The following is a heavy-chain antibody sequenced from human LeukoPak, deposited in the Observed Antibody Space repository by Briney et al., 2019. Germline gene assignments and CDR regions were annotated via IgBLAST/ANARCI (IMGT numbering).Heavy chain of an antibody. CDR1: GFTFSNYG. V-gene: IGHV3-30*02. CDR2: IRYHGTNK. Sequence: GGSLRLSRAASGFTFSNYGMYWVRQAPGKGQEWVTFIRYHGTNKYYADSVKGRFTISRDNSKNTLYLQMDSLRTEDTALYYCARDSNNWAFDYWGQGTLVTVSS. D-gene: IGHD1-1*01. J-gene: IGHJ4*02. CDR3: ARDSNNWAFDY.